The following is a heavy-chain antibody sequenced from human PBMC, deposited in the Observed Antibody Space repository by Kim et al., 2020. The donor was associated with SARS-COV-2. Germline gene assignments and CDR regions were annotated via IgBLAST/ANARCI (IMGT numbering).Heavy chain of an antibody. CDR3: TSFDGPHYGSGRSRVFDP. Sequence: GGSLRLSCAASGFTFSGSAMHWVRQASGKGLEWVGRIRSKANSYATAYAASVKGRFTISRDDSKNTAYLQMNSLKTEDTAVYYCTSFDGPHYGSGRSRVFDPWGQGTLVTVSS. D-gene: IGHD3-10*01. CDR1: GFTFSGSA. J-gene: IGHJ5*02. CDR2: IRSKANSYAT. V-gene: IGHV3-73*01.